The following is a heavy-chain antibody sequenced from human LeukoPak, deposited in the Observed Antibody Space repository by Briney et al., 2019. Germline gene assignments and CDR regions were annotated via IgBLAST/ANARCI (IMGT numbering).Heavy chain of an antibody. CDR2: INPNSGGT. CDR3: AKDTYSSGHKLDY. Sequence: PWASVKVSCKASGYTFTGYYMHWVRQAPGQGLEWMGWINPNSGGTNYAQKFQGRVTMTRDTSISTAYMELSRLRSDDTAVYYCAKDTYSSGHKLDYWGQGTLVTVSS. J-gene: IGHJ4*02. CDR1: GYTFTGYY. V-gene: IGHV1-2*02. D-gene: IGHD6-19*01.